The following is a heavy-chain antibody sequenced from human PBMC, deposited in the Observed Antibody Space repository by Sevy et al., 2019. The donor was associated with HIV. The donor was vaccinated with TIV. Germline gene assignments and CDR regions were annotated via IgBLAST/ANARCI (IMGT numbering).Heavy chain of an antibody. CDR2: ISSSSSYI. CDR3: ARGPYYYGSGSYPFDY. J-gene: IGHJ4*02. V-gene: IGHV3-21*01. D-gene: IGHD3-10*01. Sequence: GGYLRLSCAASGFTFSSYSMNWVRQAPGKGLEWVSSISSSSSYIYYADSVKGRFTISRDNAKNSLYLQMNSLRAEDTAVYYSARGPYYYGSGSYPFDYWGQGTLVTVSS. CDR1: GFTFSSYS.